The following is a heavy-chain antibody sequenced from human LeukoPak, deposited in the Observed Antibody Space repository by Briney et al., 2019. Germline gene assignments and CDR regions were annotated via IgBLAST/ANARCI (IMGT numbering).Heavy chain of an antibody. J-gene: IGHJ6*03. CDR1: GGSISSTGYY. CDR2: IDNSGST. D-gene: IGHD3-16*01. Sequence: SQTLSLTCTASGGSISSTGYYWTWIRQPAGKGLEWIGHIDNSGSTNCNPSLKSRVTISVDTSKNQFPLNLTSVTAADTAVYYCARDCEFCDLLFYMNVWGKGTTVTVSS. V-gene: IGHV4-61*09. CDR3: ARDCEFCDLLFYMNV.